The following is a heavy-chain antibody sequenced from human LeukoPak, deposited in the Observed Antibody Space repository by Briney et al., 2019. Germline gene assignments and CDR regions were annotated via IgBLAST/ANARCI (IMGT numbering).Heavy chain of an antibody. CDR3: VKSNSRYQPWTLDI. CDR1: SGSFRTYY. V-gene: IGHV4-59*01. D-gene: IGHD2-2*01. CDR2: IFYNEGT. J-gene: IGHJ3*02. Sequence: SQTLSLTCTVSSGSFRTYYWSWIRQPPGKGLEWIGYIFYNEGTSYNPSLKSRVTISVDTSNNQLSLKVNSVTAADTAMYYCVKSNSRYQPWTLDIWGRGTMVTVSS.